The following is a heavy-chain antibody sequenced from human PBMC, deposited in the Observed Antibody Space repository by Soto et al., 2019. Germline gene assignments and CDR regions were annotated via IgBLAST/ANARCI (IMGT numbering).Heavy chain of an antibody. CDR2: ISYDGRDK. V-gene: IGHV3-30*04. D-gene: IGHD1-26*01. CDR3: ETSHGGSYPQYDY. CDR1: GFTFSSYA. Sequence: PGGSLRLSCAASGFTFSSYAMHWVRQAPGTGLEWVAVISYDGRDKYYPDSVKGRFTISRDNSKNTLYLQMNSLRAEDTAVYYSETSHGGSYPQYDYWGQGTLVTVSS. J-gene: IGHJ4*02.